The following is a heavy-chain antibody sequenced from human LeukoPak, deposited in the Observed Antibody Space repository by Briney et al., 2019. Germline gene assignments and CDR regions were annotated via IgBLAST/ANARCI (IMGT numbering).Heavy chain of an antibody. D-gene: IGHD4-17*01. CDR1: GFTFSSYG. CDR3: ARDGTTPYYYYMDV. J-gene: IGHJ6*03. V-gene: IGHV3-30*03. CDR2: ISYDGNNK. Sequence: PGGSLRLSCAASGFTFSSYGMHWVRQAPGKGLEWVAVISYDGNNKYYADSVKGRFTISRDNSKNTLYLQMNSLRAEDTAVYYCARDGTTPYYYYMDVWGKGTTVTVSS.